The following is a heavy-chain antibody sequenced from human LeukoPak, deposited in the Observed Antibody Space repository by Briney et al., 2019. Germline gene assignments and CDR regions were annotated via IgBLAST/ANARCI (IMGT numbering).Heavy chain of an antibody. CDR2: IYRGGGT. CDR1: GFTVTGSY. CDR3: ARVRPHPIIDV. V-gene: IGHV3-53*01. D-gene: IGHD6-6*01. J-gene: IGHJ6*03. Sequence: GGSLRLSCAASGFTVTGSYMTWVRQAPGKGLEWVSIIYRGGGTSYANSVKGRFTISRDNSKNTPYLQMNSLRAEDTAVYYCARVRPHPIIDVWGKGTTVTVSS.